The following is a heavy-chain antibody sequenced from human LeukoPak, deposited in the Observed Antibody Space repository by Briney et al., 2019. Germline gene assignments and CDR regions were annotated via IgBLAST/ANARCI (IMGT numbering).Heavy chain of an antibody. CDR1: GFTFSSYS. CDR3: AKATYYYGSGSPKYFDY. V-gene: IGHV3-23*01. Sequence: GGSLRLSCAASGFTFSSYSMNWVRQAPGKGLEWVSAISGSGGSTYYADSVKGRFTISRDNSKNTLYLQMNSLRAEGTAVYYCAKATYYYGSGSPKYFDYWGQGTLVTVSS. J-gene: IGHJ4*02. D-gene: IGHD3-10*01. CDR2: ISGSGGST.